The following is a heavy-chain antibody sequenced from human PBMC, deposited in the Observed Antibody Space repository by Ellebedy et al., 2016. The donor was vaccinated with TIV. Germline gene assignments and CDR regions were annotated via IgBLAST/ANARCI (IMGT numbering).Heavy chain of an antibody. CDR3: ARGPATIFGVVKPLDY. CDR1: GFSFSSYW. CDR2: IKQDGSVK. J-gene: IGHJ4*02. D-gene: IGHD3-3*01. V-gene: IGHV3-7*01. Sequence: GESLKISCAASGFSFSSYWMTWVRQAPGKGLGWVAKIKQDGSVKYYVDSVKGRCTISSDNAKNALYLQMNSLGAEDTAVYFFARGPATIFGVVKPLDYWGQGTLVTVSS.